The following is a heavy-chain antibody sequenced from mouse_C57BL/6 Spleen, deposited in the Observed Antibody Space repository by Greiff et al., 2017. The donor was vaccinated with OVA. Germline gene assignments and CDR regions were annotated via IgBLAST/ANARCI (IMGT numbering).Heavy chain of an antibody. V-gene: IGHV1-26*01. CDR3: ASGNVYFDY. CDR1: GYTFTDYY. D-gene: IGHD2-1*01. Sequence: EVQLQQSGPELVKPGASVKISCKASGYTFTDYYMNWVKQSHGKSLEWIGDINPNNGGTSYNQKFKGKATLTVDKSSSTAYMELRSLTSEDSAVNYCASGNVYFDYWGQGTTLTVSA. J-gene: IGHJ2*01. CDR2: INPNNGGT.